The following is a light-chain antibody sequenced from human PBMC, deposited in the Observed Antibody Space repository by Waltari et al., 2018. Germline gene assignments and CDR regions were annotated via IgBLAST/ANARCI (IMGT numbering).Light chain of an antibody. CDR3: QQYGSSLIT. Sequence: EIVLTQSPGTLSLSPGERATVSCRASQSISSSSLAWYQQKPGQAPRLLIYGASSRATGFPDRFSGSGSGTDFTLTISRLEPEDFAVYYCQQYGSSLITFGQGTRLEIK. CDR1: QSISSSS. V-gene: IGKV3-20*01. CDR2: GAS. J-gene: IGKJ5*01.